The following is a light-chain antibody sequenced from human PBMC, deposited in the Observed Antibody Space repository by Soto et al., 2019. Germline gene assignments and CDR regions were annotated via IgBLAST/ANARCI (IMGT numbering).Light chain of an antibody. CDR2: DAS. CDR1: QSISTW. Sequence: DIQMTQSPSTLSASVGDRVTITCRASQSISTWLAWYQQKPGKAPKLLIYDASSLESGVPSRFSGSGSGTEFTLTISRLQPDDFETYYCQQYNSYFWTFGQGTKVDIK. J-gene: IGKJ1*01. CDR3: QQYNSYFWT. V-gene: IGKV1-5*01.